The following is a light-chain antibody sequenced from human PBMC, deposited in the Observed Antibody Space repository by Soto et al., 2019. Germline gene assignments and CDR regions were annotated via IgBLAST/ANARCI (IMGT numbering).Light chain of an antibody. V-gene: IGLV2-11*01. CDR1: SSDVGGYNY. CDR2: DVS. CDR3: CSYAGSYSVV. Sequence: QSVLTQPRSVSGSPGQPVTISCTGTSSDVGGYNYVSWYQQHPGKAPKLMIYDVSKRPSGVPDRFSGSKSGNTASLTISGLQAEDEADYYCCSYAGSYSVVFGGGTQLTVL. J-gene: IGLJ2*01.